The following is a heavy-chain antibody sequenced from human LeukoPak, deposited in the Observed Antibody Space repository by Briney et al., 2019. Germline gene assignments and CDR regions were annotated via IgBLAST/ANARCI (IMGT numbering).Heavy chain of an antibody. CDR1: GGSISSGGYY. J-gene: IGHJ3*02. D-gene: IGHD3-9*01. CDR3: AKDKSEPQYDILTGYFNDAFDI. CDR2: INHSGST. V-gene: IGHV4-39*07. Sequence: SETLSLTCTVSGGSISSGGYYWSWIRQPPGKGLEWIGEINHSGSTNYNPSLKSRVTISVDTSKNQFSLKLSSVTAADTAVYYCAKDKSEPQYDILTGYFNDAFDIWGQGTMVTVSS.